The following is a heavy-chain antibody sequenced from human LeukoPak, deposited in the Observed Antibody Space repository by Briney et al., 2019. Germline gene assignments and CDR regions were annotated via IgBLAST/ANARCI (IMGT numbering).Heavy chain of an antibody. CDR2: ISYDGSNK. CDR1: GFTFSSYA. D-gene: IGHD3-3*01. J-gene: IGHJ4*02. Sequence: PGRSLRLSCAASGFTFSSYAMHWVRQAPGKGLEWVAVISYDGSNKYYADSVKGRFTISRDNSKNTLYLQMNSLRAEDTAVYYCARDHPHYDFWSGYPDCWGQGTLVTVSS. V-gene: IGHV3-30-3*01. CDR3: ARDHPHYDFWSGYPDC.